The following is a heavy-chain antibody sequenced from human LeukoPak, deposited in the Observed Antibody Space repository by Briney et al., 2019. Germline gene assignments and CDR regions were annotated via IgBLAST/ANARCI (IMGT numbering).Heavy chain of an antibody. CDR2: IYHSGST. V-gene: IGHV4-38-2*01. D-gene: IGHD3-22*01. CDR1: GYSISSGYY. J-gene: IGHJ4*02. Sequence: SETLSLTCAVSGYSISSGYYWGWIRQPPGKGLEWIGNIYHSGSTYYNPSLKSRVTISVDTSKNQFSLKLSSVTAAVTAVYYCARLHTMIAHFDYWGQGTLVTVSS. CDR3: ARLHTMIAHFDY.